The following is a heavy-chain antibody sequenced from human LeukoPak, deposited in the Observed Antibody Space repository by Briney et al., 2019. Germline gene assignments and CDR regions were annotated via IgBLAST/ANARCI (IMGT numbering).Heavy chain of an antibody. CDR1: GGSISSYY. J-gene: IGHJ4*02. V-gene: IGHV4-59*01. Sequence: KASETLSLTCTVSGGSISSYYWSWIRQPPGKGLEWIGYIYYSGSTNYNPSLKSRVTISVDTSKNQFSLKRSSVTAADTAVYYCARYGSGSYYSPLNFDYWGQGTLVTVSS. CDR3: ARYGSGSYYSPLNFDY. D-gene: IGHD3-10*01. CDR2: IYYSGST.